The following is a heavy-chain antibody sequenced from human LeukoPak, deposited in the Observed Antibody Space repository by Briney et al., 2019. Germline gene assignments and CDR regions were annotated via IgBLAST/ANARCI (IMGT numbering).Heavy chain of an antibody. Sequence: ASVKVSCKASGYTFTGYYMHWVRQAPGQGLEWMGWINPNSGGTNYAQKFQGRVTMTRDTSISTAYMELSRLRSDDTAVYYCARETIYGSGSYYDPRFDYWGQGTLATVSS. D-gene: IGHD3-10*01. V-gene: IGHV1-2*02. J-gene: IGHJ4*02. CDR3: ARETIYGSGSYYDPRFDY. CDR1: GYTFTGYY. CDR2: INPNSGGT.